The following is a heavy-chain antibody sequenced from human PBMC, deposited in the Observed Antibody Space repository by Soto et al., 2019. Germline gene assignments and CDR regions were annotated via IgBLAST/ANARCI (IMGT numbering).Heavy chain of an antibody. V-gene: IGHV4-34*01. D-gene: IGHD1-26*01. J-gene: IGHJ6*02. CDR1: GGSFSCYY. Sequence: SETLSLTCAVYGGSFSCYYWSWIRQPPGKGLEWIGEINHSGSTNYNPSLKSRVTISVDTSKNQFSLKLNSVTAADTAVYYCARGPKGEVGGTWYYYAMDVWGQGTTVTVSS. CDR3: ARGPKGEVGGTWYYYAMDV. CDR2: INHSGST.